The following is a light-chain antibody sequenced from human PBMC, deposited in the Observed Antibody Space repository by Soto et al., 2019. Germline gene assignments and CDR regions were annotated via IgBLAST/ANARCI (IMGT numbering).Light chain of an antibody. Sequence: QSVLTQSPSASGTPGQGVTISCSGSTSNIGSNYVYWYQQLPGTAPKLLIYRNNQRPSGVPDRFSGSKPGTSASLAISGLRSDDEADYFCATWDDSLNGFYVFGTRTKVTVL. CDR1: TSNIGSNY. CDR2: RNN. V-gene: IGLV1-47*01. J-gene: IGLJ1*01. CDR3: ATWDDSLNGFYV.